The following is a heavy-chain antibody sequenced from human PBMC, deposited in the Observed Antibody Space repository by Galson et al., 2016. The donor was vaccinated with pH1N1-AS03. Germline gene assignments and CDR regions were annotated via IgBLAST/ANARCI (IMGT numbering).Heavy chain of an antibody. J-gene: IGHJ3*02. CDR2: IVVRSDDT. Sequence: SVKVSCKASGFTFSTSAIQWVRQARGQGLEWIGWIVVRSDDTNYAQRYRGRVTFTRDMSTDTAYMELRNLRSEDTAVYYCAATLYDTDAPDPFDIWGLGTMVTGSS. CDR3: AATLYDTDAPDPFDI. V-gene: IGHV1-58*02. D-gene: IGHD3-16*01. CDR1: GFTFSTSA.